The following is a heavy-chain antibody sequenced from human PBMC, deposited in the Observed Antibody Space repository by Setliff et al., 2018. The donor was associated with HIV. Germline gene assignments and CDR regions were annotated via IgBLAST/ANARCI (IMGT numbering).Heavy chain of an antibody. CDR1: GFTFRNAW. Sequence: GGSLRLSCAVSGFTFRNAWMSWVRQAPGKGLEWVGRIKSKIDGGTTDSAPPVKGRFTILKDDSKNTLYLQMNSLKTEDTALYSCTTDPGWGAQLLTNYYYYSMDVWGKGTTVTVSS. J-gene: IGHJ6*03. CDR2: IKSKIDGGTT. D-gene: IGHD2-2*01. V-gene: IGHV3-15*01. CDR3: TTDPGWGAQLLTNYYYYSMDV.